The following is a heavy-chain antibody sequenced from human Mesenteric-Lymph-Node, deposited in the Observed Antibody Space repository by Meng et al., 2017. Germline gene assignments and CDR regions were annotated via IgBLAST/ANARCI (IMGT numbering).Heavy chain of an antibody. D-gene: IGHD6-19*01. CDR1: GGSISSSSYY. V-gene: IGHV4-39*01. Sequence: QVQLQGSGPGVVKPSEPLSLTCTVSGGSISSSSYYWAWIRQPPGEGLEWIGSVVYSGTTYYTSSLKSRVSISVDTSKNQFSLKLSSVTPEDTAMYYCARSGSSGWIDYWGQGTLVTVSS. J-gene: IGHJ4*02. CDR2: VVYSGTT. CDR3: ARSGSSGWIDY.